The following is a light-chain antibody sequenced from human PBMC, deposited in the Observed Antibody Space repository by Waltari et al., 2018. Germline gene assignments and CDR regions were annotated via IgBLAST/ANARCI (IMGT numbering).Light chain of an antibody. Sequence: SYVLTQPPSVSVAPGQTARITCGGDNLGRESGHWYQQKAGRAPVPVIHDDSDRPAGIPARFSGSNFGHTATLTISTVEAGDEADYYCQVWDRDSDHVVFGGGTKL. CDR1: NLGRES. J-gene: IGLJ2*01. V-gene: IGLV3-21*02. CDR2: DDS. CDR3: QVWDRDSDHVV.